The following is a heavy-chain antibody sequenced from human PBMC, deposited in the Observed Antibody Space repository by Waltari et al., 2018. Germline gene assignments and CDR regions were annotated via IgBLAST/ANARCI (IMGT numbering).Heavy chain of an antibody. CDR2: ISSSGSTI. J-gene: IGHJ3*02. CDR3: ARAPTYCSSTSCFVEAFDI. CDR1: GFTFSSYE. D-gene: IGHD2-2*01. V-gene: IGHV3-48*03. Sequence: EVQLVESGGGLVQPGGSLRLSCAASGFTFSSYEMNWVRPAPGKGLEWVSYISSSGSTIYYADSVKGRFTISRDNAKNSLYLQMNSLRAEDTAVYYCARAPTYCSSTSCFVEAFDIWGQGTMVTVSS.